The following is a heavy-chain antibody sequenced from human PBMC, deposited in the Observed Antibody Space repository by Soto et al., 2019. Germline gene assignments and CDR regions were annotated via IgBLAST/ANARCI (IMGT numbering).Heavy chain of an antibody. CDR2: ISSSSSYI. D-gene: IGHD6-13*01. V-gene: IGHV3-21*01. J-gene: IGHJ4*02. Sequence: GGSLRLSCAASGFTFSSYSMNWVRQAPGKGLEWVSSISSSSSYIYYADSVKGRSTISRDNAKNSLYLQMNSLRAEDTAVYYCARDHIAAAGLHDYWGQGTLVTVSS. CDR3: ARDHIAAAGLHDY. CDR1: GFTFSSYS.